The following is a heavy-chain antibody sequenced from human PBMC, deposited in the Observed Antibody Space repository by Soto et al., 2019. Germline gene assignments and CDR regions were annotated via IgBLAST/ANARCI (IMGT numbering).Heavy chain of an antibody. J-gene: IGHJ6*02. D-gene: IGHD3-3*01. CDR2: VHYTGST. CDR3: ARDRGNFGVVLADFYQYGMDV. CDR1: GDSVTSGSIY. V-gene: IGHV4-61*03. Sequence: QVQLQESGPGLVKPSETLSLTCTVSGDSVTSGSIYWSWIRQPPGKGLEWIGYVHYTGSTNYNHSRKSRVAISVDTSKNHFSLTLSSVTAADTAVYYCARDRGNFGVVLADFYQYGMDVWGQGTTVTVSS.